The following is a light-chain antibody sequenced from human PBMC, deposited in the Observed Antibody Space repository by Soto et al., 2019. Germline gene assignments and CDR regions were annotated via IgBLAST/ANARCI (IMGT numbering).Light chain of an antibody. CDR1: QSVSSY. CDR3: QQRSNWPGT. J-gene: IGKJ3*01. V-gene: IGKV3-11*01. CDR2: DAS. Sequence: EIVLTQSPATLSLSPGERATLSCRASQSVSSYLAWYQQKRGQAPRLLIYDASNRATGIPARFSGSGSGTDLTLTISSLEPEDFAVYYCQQRSNWPGTFGPGTKVDIK.